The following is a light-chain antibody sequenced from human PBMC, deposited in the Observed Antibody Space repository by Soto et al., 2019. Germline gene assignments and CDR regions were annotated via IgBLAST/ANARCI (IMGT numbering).Light chain of an antibody. J-gene: IGKJ2*01. Sequence: EIVLTQSPGTLSLSPGERATLSCRTSQSVSNAYVTWYQQKRGQPPRLLIFGASNRATGIPDRFSGSGSGTDFTLTISRVEPEDFAVYYCQQYNRSPYTFGQGSNLE. CDR3: QQYNRSPYT. V-gene: IGKV3-20*01. CDR1: QSVSNAY. CDR2: GAS.